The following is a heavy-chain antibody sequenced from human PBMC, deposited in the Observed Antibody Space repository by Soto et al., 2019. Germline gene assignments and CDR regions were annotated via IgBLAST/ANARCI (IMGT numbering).Heavy chain of an antibody. CDR2: IYYSGST. J-gene: IGHJ4*02. V-gene: IGHV4-31*03. CDR1: GGSISSGGYY. Sequence: SETLSLTCTVSGGSISSGGYYWSWIRQHPGKGLEWIGYIYYSGSTYYNPSLKSRVTISVDTSKNQFSLKLSSVTAADTAVYYCARGVFPWMVRGVITLFFDYWGQGTLVTVSS. D-gene: IGHD3-10*01. CDR3: ARGVFPWMVRGVITLFFDY.